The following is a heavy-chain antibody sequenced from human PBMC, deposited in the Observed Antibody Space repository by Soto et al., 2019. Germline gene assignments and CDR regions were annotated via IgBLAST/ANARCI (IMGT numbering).Heavy chain of an antibody. Sequence: QVQLVQSGAEVKKPGASVKVSCKASGYTFTSYGISWVRQAPGQGLEWMGWISAYNGNTNYAQKLQGRVIMTTDTATSTPYMELTSLGCDDTAVYYCARVRFGSSGWYSCYYDGMDVGGQGTTVPVSS. CDR2: ISAYNGNT. CDR1: GYTFTSYG. V-gene: IGHV1-18*01. CDR3: ARVRFGSSGWYSCYYDGMDV. D-gene: IGHD6-19*01. J-gene: IGHJ6*02.